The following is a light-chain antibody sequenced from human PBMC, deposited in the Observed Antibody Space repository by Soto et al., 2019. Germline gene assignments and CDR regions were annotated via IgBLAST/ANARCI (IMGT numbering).Light chain of an antibody. V-gene: IGLV1-51*01. CDR1: SPNIGNNY. CDR2: DNN. CDR3: GTWDSSLSVYV. Sequence: QSVLTQPPSVSAAPGQKVTISCSGSSPNIGNNYVSWYQQLPGTAPKLVIYDNNKRPSGIPDRFSGSKSGTSATLGITGLQTGDEADYYCGTWDSSLSVYVFGTGTKVTVL. J-gene: IGLJ1*01.